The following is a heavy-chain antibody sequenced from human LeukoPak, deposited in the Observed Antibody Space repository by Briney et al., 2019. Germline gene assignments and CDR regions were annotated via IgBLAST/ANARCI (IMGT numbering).Heavy chain of an antibody. J-gene: IGHJ4*02. V-gene: IGHV1-18*01. CDR1: GYTFTSYG. Sequence: ASVKVSCTASGYTFTSYGISWVRQAPGQGLEWMGWISAYNGNTNYAQKLQGRVTMTTDASTSTAYMELRSLRSDDTAVYYCARNQYYYGSWPIDYWGQGTLVTVSS. CDR3: ARNQYYYGSWPIDY. CDR2: ISAYNGNT. D-gene: IGHD3-10*01.